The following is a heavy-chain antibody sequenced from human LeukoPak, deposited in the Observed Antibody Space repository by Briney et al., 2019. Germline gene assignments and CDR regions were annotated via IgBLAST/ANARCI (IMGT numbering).Heavy chain of an antibody. D-gene: IGHD3-16*01. CDR1: GFTFSTYW. J-gene: IGHJ4*02. V-gene: IGHV3-74*01. CDR3: AGLLGKGILRELDY. Sequence: GGSLRLSCTASGFTFSTYWMHWVRQAPGKGLVWVSRINSDGNTRSYADSVKGRFSISRDNANNMLYLQMNSLRAGDTAVYHCAGLLGKGILRELDYWGQGTLVTVSS. CDR2: INSDGNTR.